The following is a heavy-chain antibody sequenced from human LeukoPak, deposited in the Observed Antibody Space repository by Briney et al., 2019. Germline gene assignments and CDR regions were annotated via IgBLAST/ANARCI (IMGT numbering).Heavy chain of an antibody. CDR3: ARGPPLRETGYFDF. V-gene: IGHV4-34*01. CDR2: INHRGDT. J-gene: IGHJ4*03. CDR1: GESFSAYY. Sequence: SETLSLTCAVYGESFSAYYWSWIRQSPGKGLEWIAEINHRGDTNYNPSVKSRVTISIDTYTNQFSLKVRSLPADDTAVYCCARGPPLRETGYFDFWGQGTLVTVSS. D-gene: IGHD4-17*01.